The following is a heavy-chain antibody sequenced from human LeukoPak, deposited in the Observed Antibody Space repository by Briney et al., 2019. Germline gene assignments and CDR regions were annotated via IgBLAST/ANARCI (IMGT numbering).Heavy chain of an antibody. J-gene: IGHJ4*02. D-gene: IGHD3-9*01. V-gene: IGHV3-23*01. Sequence: PGGSLRLSCAASGFTFSSYAMSWVRQAPEKGLEWVSTISNSGGSTYYADSVKGRFTISRDNSKNTLHLQMNSLRAEDTAVYYCAKVSHYDILTGYSSFDYWGQGTLVTVSS. CDR2: ISNSGGST. CDR3: AKVSHYDILTGYSSFDY. CDR1: GFTFSSYA.